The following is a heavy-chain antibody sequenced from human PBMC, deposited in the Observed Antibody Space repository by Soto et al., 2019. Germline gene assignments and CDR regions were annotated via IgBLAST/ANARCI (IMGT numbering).Heavy chain of an antibody. CDR2: ISYSGST. V-gene: IGHV4-39*01. CDR3: ARRRYSIGWSTNWFDP. Sequence: QLQLQESGPGLVKPSETLSLTCTVSGASISTSSYYWGWIRQPPGKGLEWIGSISYSGSTYYNPSLKSRVNKSVDTAKNQFSLKLTSVTAAYTAGYYCARRRYSIGWSTNWFDPWGQGTLVTVFS. J-gene: IGHJ5*02. CDR1: GASISTSSYY. D-gene: IGHD6-19*01.